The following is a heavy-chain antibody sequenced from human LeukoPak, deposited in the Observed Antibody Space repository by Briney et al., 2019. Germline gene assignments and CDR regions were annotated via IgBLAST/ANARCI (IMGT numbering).Heavy chain of an antibody. J-gene: IGHJ4*02. D-gene: IGHD3-10*01. CDR3: ARGSPRGSDRRPFDY. CDR1: GYTFTSYY. Sequence: ASVKVSCKASGYTFTSYYMHWVRPAPGQGLEWMGIINPSGGSTSYAQKFQGRVTMTRDTSTSTVYMELSSLRSEDTAVYYCARGSPRGSDRRPFDYWGQGTLVTVSS. V-gene: IGHV1-46*01. CDR2: INPSGGST.